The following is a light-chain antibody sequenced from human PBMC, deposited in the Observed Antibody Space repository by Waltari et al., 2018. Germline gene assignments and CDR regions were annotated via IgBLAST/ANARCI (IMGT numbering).Light chain of an antibody. Sequence: QSVVTQPPSASGTPGQRVTIFCSGSSPNIGRNHVYWYRQFPGAAPKLLIYRDDQRPSGVADRFSGSKSGTSASLAIGGLRSEDEADYYCATWDDSLSGGVFGTGTKVTVV. CDR2: RDD. CDR1: SPNIGRNH. CDR3: ATWDDSLSGGV. V-gene: IGLV1-47*01. J-gene: IGLJ1*01.